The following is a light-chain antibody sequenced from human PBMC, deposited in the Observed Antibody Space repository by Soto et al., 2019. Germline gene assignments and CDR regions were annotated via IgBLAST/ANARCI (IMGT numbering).Light chain of an antibody. CDR3: QQYGSFTGT. V-gene: IGKV3-20*01. Sequence: EFVLTQSPGTLSLSPGERATLSCRASQSVSSSYLAWYQQKPGQAPRLLIHGASTRATGIPDRFSGSGSGTDFTLTISRLEPDDFAVYYCQQYGSFTGTFGQGTKVEIK. CDR1: QSVSSSY. J-gene: IGKJ1*01. CDR2: GAS.